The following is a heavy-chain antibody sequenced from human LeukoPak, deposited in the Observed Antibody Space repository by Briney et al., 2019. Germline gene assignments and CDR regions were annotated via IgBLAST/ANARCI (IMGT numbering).Heavy chain of an antibody. CDR2: ISGSGGST. D-gene: IGHD1-26*01. CDR3: AKDHSGSYYSSPEYFQH. J-gene: IGHJ1*01. CDR1: GFTFSSYA. Sequence: GGSLRLSCAASGFTFSSYAMSWVRQAPGKGLEWVSAISGSGGSTYYADSVKGRFTISRENAKNSLYLQMNSLRAEDTAVYYCAKDHSGSYYSSPEYFQHWGQGTLVTVSS. V-gene: IGHV3-23*01.